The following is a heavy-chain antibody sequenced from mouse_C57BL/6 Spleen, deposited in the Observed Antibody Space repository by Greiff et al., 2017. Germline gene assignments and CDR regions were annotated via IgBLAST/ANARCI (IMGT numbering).Heavy chain of an antibody. CDR3: ARRDGNYGYAMDY. J-gene: IGHJ4*01. Sequence: VQLQQSGPGLVQPSQSLSITCTVSGFSLTSYGVHWVRQSPGKGLEWLGVIWSGGSTDYNAAFISRLSISKDNSKSQVFFKMNSLQADDTAIYYCARRDGNYGYAMDYWGQGTSGTVSS. CDR2: IWSGGST. CDR1: GFSLTSYG. D-gene: IGHD2-1*01. V-gene: IGHV2-2*01.